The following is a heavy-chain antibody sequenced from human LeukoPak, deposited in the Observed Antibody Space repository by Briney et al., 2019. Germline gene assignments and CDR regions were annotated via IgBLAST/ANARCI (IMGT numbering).Heavy chain of an antibody. CDR3: ARRINYYDSSGYYYVRYFDS. D-gene: IGHD3-22*01. V-gene: IGHV3-30-3*01. CDR1: GFTFSSYA. Sequence: GGFLRLSCAASGFTFSSYAMHWVRQAPGKGLEWVAVISYDGSNKYYADSVKGRFTISRDNSKNTLYLQMNSLGAEDTAVYYCARRINYYDSSGYYYVRYFDSWGQGTLVAVSS. CDR2: ISYDGSNK. J-gene: IGHJ4*02.